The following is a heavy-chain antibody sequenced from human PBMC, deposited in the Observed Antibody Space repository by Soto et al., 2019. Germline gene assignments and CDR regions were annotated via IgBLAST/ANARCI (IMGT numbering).Heavy chain of an antibody. J-gene: IGHJ4*02. D-gene: IGHD3-16*02. CDR1: GYTFTSYY. CDR3: ARSSYIWGSYRSKSAFDY. Sequence: ASVKVSCKASGYTFTSYYRHWVRQAPGQGLEWMGILNPSGGSTSYAQKFQGRVTMTRDTSTSTVYMELSSLRSEDTAVYYCARSSYIWGSYRSKSAFDYWGQGTLVTVSS. CDR2: LNPSGGST. V-gene: IGHV1-46*03.